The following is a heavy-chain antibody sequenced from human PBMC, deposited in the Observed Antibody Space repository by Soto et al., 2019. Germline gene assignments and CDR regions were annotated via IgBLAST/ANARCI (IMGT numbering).Heavy chain of an antibody. Sequence: QVQLVESGGGVVQPGRSLRLSCAASGFTFSSYGMHWVRQAPGKGLEWVAVIWYDGSNKYYADSVKGRFTISRDNSKNTLYLQMNSLRAEDTAVYYCARDYLYDRSQLFQGMDVWGQGTPVTVSS. J-gene: IGHJ6*02. CDR3: ARDYLYDRSQLFQGMDV. D-gene: IGHD3-22*01. CDR2: IWYDGSNK. V-gene: IGHV3-33*01. CDR1: GFTFSSYG.